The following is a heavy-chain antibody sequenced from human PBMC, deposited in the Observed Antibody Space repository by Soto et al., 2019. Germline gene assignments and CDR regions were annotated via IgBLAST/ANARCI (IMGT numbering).Heavy chain of an antibody. Sequence: VXVSCNTSVYTFTNFALSCVRQAPGQGLEWIGFVSANNGFTHFAQKFQGRVSVKTDTSTSTVYLDLRSLSSDDTAVYYCARGGAARHLDSWGQGTPVTVSS. CDR1: VYTFTNFA. V-gene: IGHV1-18*01. CDR2: VSANNGFT. CDR3: ARGGAARHLDS. D-gene: IGHD6-6*01. J-gene: IGHJ5*01.